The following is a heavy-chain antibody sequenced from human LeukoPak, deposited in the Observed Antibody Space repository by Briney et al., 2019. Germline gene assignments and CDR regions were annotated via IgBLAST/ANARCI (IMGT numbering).Heavy chain of an antibody. J-gene: IGHJ4*02. D-gene: IGHD6-13*01. CDR2: IYYSGST. V-gene: IGHV4-31*03. CDR3: AREIAAAGTFDY. CDR1: GGSISSGGYY. Sequence: LSLACTVSGGSISSGGYYWSWIRQHPGKVLEWIGYIYYSGSTYYNPSLKSRVTISVDTSKNQFSLKLSSVTAADTAVYYCAREIAAAGTFDYWGQGTLVTVSS.